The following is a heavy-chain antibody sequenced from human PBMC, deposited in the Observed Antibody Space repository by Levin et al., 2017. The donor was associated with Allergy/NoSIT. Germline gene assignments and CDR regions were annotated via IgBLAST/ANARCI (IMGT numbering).Heavy chain of an antibody. CDR2: ISYDGSNK. J-gene: IGHJ3*02. CDR1: GFTFSSYG. Sequence: GGSLRLSCAASGFTFSSYGMHWVRQAPGKGLEWVAVISYDGSNKYYADSVKGRFTISRDNSKNTLYLQMNSLRAEDTAVYYCAKSPYYYDSSGYGGFDIWGQGTMVTVSS. V-gene: IGHV3-30*18. CDR3: AKSPYYYDSSGYGGFDI. D-gene: IGHD3-22*01.